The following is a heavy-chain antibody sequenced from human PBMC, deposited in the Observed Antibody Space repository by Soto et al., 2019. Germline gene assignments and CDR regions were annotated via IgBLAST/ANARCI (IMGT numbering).Heavy chain of an antibody. CDR2: IYPSGMP. CDR3: ARERGGYGLFDS. J-gene: IGHJ4*02. V-gene: IGHV4-30-2*01. D-gene: IGHD5-18*01. CDR1: GGSIGNAAYS. Sequence: SETLSLTCTVSGGSIGNAAYSWSWIRQPPGKGLEWIGYIYPSGMPFYNPSLRSRVTISIDRSNDQFSLNLKSVTAADTAVYYCARERGGYGLFDSWGQGTLVTVSS.